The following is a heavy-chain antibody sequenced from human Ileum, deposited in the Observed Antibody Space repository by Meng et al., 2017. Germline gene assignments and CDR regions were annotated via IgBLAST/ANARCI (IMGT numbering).Heavy chain of an antibody. Sequence: QVPLVQAGIEVKKPGASAKVSCKPSGYTFTTFGISWVRQAPGQGLEWMGWIDPGNGNRNFAQKFQDRITLTTDTTTTTAYMELRSLRSDDTAIFYCARDRQWVFDYWGQGTLVTVSS. V-gene: IGHV1-18*01. CDR1: GYTFTTFG. CDR3: ARDRQWVFDY. CDR2: IDPGNGNR. J-gene: IGHJ4*02. D-gene: IGHD6-19*01.